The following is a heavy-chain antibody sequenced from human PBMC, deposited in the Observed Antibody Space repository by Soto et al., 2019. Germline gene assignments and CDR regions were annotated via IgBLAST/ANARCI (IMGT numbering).Heavy chain of an antibody. Sequence: GGSLRLSCAASGFTFSSYGMHWVRQAPGKGLEWVAVIWYDGSNKYYADSVKGRFTISRDNSKNTLYLQMNSLRAEDTAVYYCARERSGGSPNAFDIWGQGTMVTVSS. V-gene: IGHV3-33*01. D-gene: IGHD2-15*01. CDR2: IWYDGSNK. J-gene: IGHJ3*02. CDR3: ARERSGGSPNAFDI. CDR1: GFTFSSYG.